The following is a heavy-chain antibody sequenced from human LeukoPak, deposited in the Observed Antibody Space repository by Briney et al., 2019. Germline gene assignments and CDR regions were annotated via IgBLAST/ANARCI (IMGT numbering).Heavy chain of an antibody. V-gene: IGHV5-51*01. CDR2: IYPGDSET. J-gene: IGHJ4*02. CDR3: ARLLLATDPDY. Sequence: GESLKISCKASGYRFTTYWIGWLRQMPGKVLECMGFIYPGDSETRYSPSYQGQVTISADKSITTAFLQWSSLKASATAMYNCARLLLATDPDYWGQGTLVTV. D-gene: IGHD1-1*01. CDR1: GYRFTTYW.